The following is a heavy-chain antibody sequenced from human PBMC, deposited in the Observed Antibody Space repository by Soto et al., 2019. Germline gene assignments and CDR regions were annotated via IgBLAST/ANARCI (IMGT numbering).Heavy chain of an antibody. Sequence: SETLSLTCTVSGGSISSSSYYWGWIRQPPGKGLEWIGSIYYSGSTYYNPSLKSRVTISVDTSKNQFSLKLSSVTAADTAVYYCASFGYYYDSSGYDYWGQGTLVTVSS. CDR3: ASFGYYYDSSGYDY. J-gene: IGHJ4*02. CDR2: IYYSGST. CDR1: GGSISSSSYY. D-gene: IGHD3-22*01. V-gene: IGHV4-39*01.